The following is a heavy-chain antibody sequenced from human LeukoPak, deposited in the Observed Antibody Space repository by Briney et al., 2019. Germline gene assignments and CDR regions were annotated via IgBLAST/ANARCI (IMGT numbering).Heavy chain of an antibody. CDR3: ALSSIHKDYYFGMDV. V-gene: IGHV3-7*03. CDR1: GFTFSSYW. CDR2: INHNGNVN. D-gene: IGHD2-2*01. J-gene: IGHJ6*02. Sequence: GGSLRLSCAASGFTFSSYWMNWARQAPGKGLEWVASINHNGNVNYYVDSVKGRFTVSRDNAMRSLYLKIESLRDDDTAVYHCALSSIHKDYYFGMDVWGQGTTVTVSS.